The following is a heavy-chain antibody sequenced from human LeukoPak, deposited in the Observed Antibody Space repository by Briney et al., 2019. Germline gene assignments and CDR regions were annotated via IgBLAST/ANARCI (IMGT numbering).Heavy chain of an antibody. D-gene: IGHD3-10*01. J-gene: IGHJ4*02. V-gene: IGHV4-39*07. Sequence: PSETLSLTCTVSGGSISSSSYYWGWIRQPPGKGLEWIGSIYYSGSTYYNPSLKSRVTISVDTSKNQFSLKLSSVTAADTAVYYCARDEGLKAPRAYFDYWGQGTLVTVSS. CDR2: IYYSGST. CDR1: GGSISSSSYY. CDR3: ARDEGLKAPRAYFDY.